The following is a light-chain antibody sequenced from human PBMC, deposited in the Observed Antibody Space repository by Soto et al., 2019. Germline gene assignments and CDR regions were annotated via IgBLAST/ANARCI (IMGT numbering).Light chain of an antibody. CDR3: QQYNNWPPWT. Sequence: TPSPGTLSLSPGERAPLSCRAIQSVSNNYLAWYQQKPGQAPRLLIYGASTRATGIPARFSGSGSGTEFTLTISSLQSEDCAVYYCQQYNNWPPWTFGQGTK. CDR1: QSVSNN. J-gene: IGKJ1*01. CDR2: GAS. V-gene: IGKV3-15*01.